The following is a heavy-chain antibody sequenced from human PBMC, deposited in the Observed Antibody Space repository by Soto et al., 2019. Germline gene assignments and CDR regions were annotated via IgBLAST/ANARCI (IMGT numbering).Heavy chain of an antibody. Sequence: EVQLVESGGGLIQPGGSLRLSCAASGFTVSSNYMSWVRQAPGKGLEWVSVIYSGGSTYYADSVKGRFTISRDNSKNTLYLQMNSLRAEDTAVYYCATLDRRYSGRLRAVGYWGQGTLVTVSS. D-gene: IGHD5-12*01. CDR3: ATLDRRYSGRLRAVGY. J-gene: IGHJ4*02. CDR2: IYSGGST. V-gene: IGHV3-53*01. CDR1: GFTVSSNY.